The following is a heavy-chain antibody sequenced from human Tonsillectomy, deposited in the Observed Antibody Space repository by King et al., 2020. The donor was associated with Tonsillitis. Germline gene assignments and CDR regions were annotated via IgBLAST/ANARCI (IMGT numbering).Heavy chain of an antibody. CDR1: GYEFSTYW. V-gene: IGHV5-10-1*03. Sequence: EVQLVQSGAEAKKPGESLRISCQGSGYEFSTYWITWVRQVPGQGLQWMGRIDPSDSYTNYSPSFKGHAIISVDNSINTAYLQWSSLKASDTAIYYCARIRGWTPGTFEIWGQGTMVTVSS. CDR2: IDPSDSYT. D-gene: IGHD3-10*01. J-gene: IGHJ3*02. CDR3: ARIRGWTPGTFEI.